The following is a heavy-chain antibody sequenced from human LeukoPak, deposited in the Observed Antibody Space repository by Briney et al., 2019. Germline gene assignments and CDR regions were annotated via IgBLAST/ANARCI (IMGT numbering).Heavy chain of an antibody. Sequence: KTSETLSLTCTVSGYSMSSGYYWGWIRQPPGKGLEWIGSIYHSGSTYYNPSLKSRVTISVDTSKNQFSLKLSSVTAADTAVYYCARVREQWLVIFDYWGQGTLVTVSS. CDR1: GYSMSSGYY. D-gene: IGHD6-19*01. V-gene: IGHV4-38-2*02. J-gene: IGHJ4*02. CDR3: ARVREQWLVIFDY. CDR2: IYHSGST.